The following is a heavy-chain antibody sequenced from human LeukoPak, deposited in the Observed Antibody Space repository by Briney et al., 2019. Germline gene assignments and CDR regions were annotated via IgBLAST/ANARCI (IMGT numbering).Heavy chain of an antibody. CDR3: ARGGTYCSGGSCYSAHFDY. CDR2: IYYSGST. Sequence: SETLSLTCTVSGVSISSYYWSWIRQPPGKGLEWIGYIYYSGSTNYNPSLKSRVTISVDTSKNQFSLKLSSVTAADTAVYYCARGGTYCSGGSCYSAHFDYWGQGTLVTVSS. D-gene: IGHD2-15*01. V-gene: IGHV4-59*01. CDR1: GVSISSYY. J-gene: IGHJ4*02.